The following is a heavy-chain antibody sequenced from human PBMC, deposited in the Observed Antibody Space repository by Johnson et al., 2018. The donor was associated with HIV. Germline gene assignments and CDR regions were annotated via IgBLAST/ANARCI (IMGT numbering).Heavy chain of an antibody. CDR3: AKVSIVVGTRGAFDI. D-gene: IGHD3-22*01. CDR2: IYSGGST. V-gene: IGHV3-66*01. CDR1: GFTVSSNY. Sequence: GQLVESGGGFVKPGGSLRLSCAASGFTVSSNYMSWVRQAPGKGLEWVSVIYSGGSTYYADSVKGRFTISRDNSKNTLYLQMNSLRAEDTAVYYCAKVSIVVGTRGAFDIWGQGTMVTVSS. J-gene: IGHJ3*02.